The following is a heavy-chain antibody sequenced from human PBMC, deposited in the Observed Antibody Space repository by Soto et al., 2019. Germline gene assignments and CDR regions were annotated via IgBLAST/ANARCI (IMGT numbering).Heavy chain of an antibody. Sequence: QVQLVQSGAEVKKPGASVKVSCKVSGYTLTELSMHWVRQAPGKGLEWMGGFDPEDGETIYAQKFQGRVTMTEDTSTDTAYMELSSLISEYTYVYYCATDLYCGGDCYWFAFDYWGQGTLVTVSS. CDR1: GYTLTELS. CDR3: ATDLYCGGDCYWFAFDY. D-gene: IGHD2-21*02. CDR2: FDPEDGET. V-gene: IGHV1-24*01. J-gene: IGHJ4*02.